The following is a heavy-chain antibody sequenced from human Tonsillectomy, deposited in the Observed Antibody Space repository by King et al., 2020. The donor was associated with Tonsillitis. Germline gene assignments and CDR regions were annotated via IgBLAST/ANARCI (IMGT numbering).Heavy chain of an antibody. J-gene: IGHJ4*02. CDR1: GGSISNYY. D-gene: IGHD4-17*01. CDR2: IYYSGST. Sequence: QLQESGPGLVKPSETLSLTCTVSGGSISNYYWSWIRQPPGKGLDWIGYIYYSGSTNYNPSLKSRVTMSIDTSKNQFSLKLSPVTAADTAVYYCASLCGDYLYFDYWGQGTLVTVSS. CDR3: ASLCGDYLYFDY. V-gene: IGHV4-59*08.